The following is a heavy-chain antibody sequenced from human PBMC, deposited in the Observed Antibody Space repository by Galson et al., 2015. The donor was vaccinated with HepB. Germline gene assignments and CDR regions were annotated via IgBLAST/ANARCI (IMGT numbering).Heavy chain of an antibody. CDR1: GFTFSSYA. Sequence: SLRLSCAASGFTFSSYAMHWVRQAPGKGLEYVSAISSNGGSTYYANSVKGRFTISRDNSKNTLYLQMGSLRAEDMAVYYCARDRYSSGPDAFDIWGQGTMVTVSS. CDR3: ARDRYSSGPDAFDI. V-gene: IGHV3-64*01. J-gene: IGHJ3*02. CDR2: ISSNGGST. D-gene: IGHD6-19*01.